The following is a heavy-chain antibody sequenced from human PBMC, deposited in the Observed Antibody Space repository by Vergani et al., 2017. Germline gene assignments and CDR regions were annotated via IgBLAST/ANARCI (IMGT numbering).Heavy chain of an antibody. CDR2: INHSGST. Sequence: QVQLQESGPGLVKPSQTLSLTCTVSGGSISSGGYYWSWIRQPPGKGLEWIGEINHSGSTNYNPSLKSRVTISVDTSKNQFSLKLSSVTAADTAVYYCARILPYYYYMDVWGKGTTVTVSS. CDR1: GGSISSGGYY. CDR3: ARILPYYYYMDV. J-gene: IGHJ6*03. V-gene: IGHV4-30-4*08.